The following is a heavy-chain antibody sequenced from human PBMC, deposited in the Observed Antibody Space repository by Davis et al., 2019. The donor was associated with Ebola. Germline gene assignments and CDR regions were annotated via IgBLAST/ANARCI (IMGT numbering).Heavy chain of an antibody. CDR3: AKDNLKYYYDSSQVDY. Sequence: PGGSLRLSCAASGFTFSSYAMHWVRQAPGKGLEWVAVISYDGSNKYYADSVKGRFTISRDNSKNTLYLQMNSLRAEDTAVYYCAKDNLKYYYDSSQVDYWGQGTLVTVSS. V-gene: IGHV3-30*04. CDR1: GFTFSSYA. CDR2: ISYDGSNK. D-gene: IGHD3-22*01. J-gene: IGHJ4*02.